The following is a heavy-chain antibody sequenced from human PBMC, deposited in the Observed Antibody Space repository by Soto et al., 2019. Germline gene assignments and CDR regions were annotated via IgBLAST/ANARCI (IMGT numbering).Heavy chain of an antibody. J-gene: IGHJ5*02. V-gene: IGHV1-8*02. CDR3: ARRYGSVWFDP. D-gene: IGHD1-1*01. Sequence: ASVKVSCKASGYTFTSYYMHWVRQAPGQGLEWMGIINPNSGNTGYAQKFQGRATMTRNTSISTAYMELSSLRSEDTAVYYCARRYGSVWFDPWGQGTLVTVSS. CDR2: INPNSGNT. CDR1: GYTFTSYY.